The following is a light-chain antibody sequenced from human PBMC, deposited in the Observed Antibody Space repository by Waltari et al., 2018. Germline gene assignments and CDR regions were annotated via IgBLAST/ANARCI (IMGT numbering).Light chain of an antibody. CDR2: DAS. Sequence: DIQMTQAPSSLSASVRDRVTITCQASHDIDKNLNWFQQKPGKAPKVLIFDASNLRAGVPLRFSGSGSGTHFTFTISTLQPEDVATYYCQQYKSVPLTFGGGTKVEMK. V-gene: IGKV1-33*01. CDR1: HDIDKN. J-gene: IGKJ4*01. CDR3: QQYKSVPLT.